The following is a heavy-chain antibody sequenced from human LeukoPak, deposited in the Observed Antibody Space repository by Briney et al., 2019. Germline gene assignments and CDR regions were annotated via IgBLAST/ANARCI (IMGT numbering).Heavy chain of an antibody. Sequence: SVKVSCKASGGTFSSYAISWVRQAPGRGLEWMGGIIPIFGTANYAQKFQGRVTITADESTSTAYMELSSLRSEDTAVYYCASTRRIQGAQPFDYWGQGTLVTVSS. CDR1: GGTFSSYA. D-gene: IGHD3-10*01. CDR2: IIPIFGTA. V-gene: IGHV1-69*01. J-gene: IGHJ4*02. CDR3: ASTRRIQGAQPFDY.